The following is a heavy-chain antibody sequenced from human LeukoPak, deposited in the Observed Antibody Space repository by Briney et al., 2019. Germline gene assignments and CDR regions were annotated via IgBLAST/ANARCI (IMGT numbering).Heavy chain of an antibody. J-gene: IGHJ4*02. V-gene: IGHV3-33*01. CDR3: ARSHIAAAGTPGY. CDR2: IWYDGSNK. D-gene: IGHD6-13*01. Sequence: GGSLRLSCAASGFTFSSYGMHWVRQAPGKGLEWVAVIWYDGSNKYYADSVKGRFTISRDNSKNTLYLQMNSLRAEDTAVYYCARSHIAAAGTPGYWGQGTLVTVSS. CDR1: GFTFSSYG.